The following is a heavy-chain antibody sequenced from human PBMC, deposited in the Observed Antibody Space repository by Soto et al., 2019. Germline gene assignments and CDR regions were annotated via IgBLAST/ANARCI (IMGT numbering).Heavy chain of an antibody. D-gene: IGHD3-10*01. V-gene: IGHV4-59*01. CDR3: ASVIGDPGLSCAS. J-gene: IGHJ5*02. CDR1: GGSISSYY. Sequence: QVQLQESGPGLVKPSETLSLTCTVSGGSISSYYWSWIRQPPGKGLEWIGFIFYSGSTSYNPTLKSRVTKSIDSAEYQFTLKLNSVTAADTAVYFCASVIGDPGLSCASWGQGTLVVVSS. CDR2: IFYSGST.